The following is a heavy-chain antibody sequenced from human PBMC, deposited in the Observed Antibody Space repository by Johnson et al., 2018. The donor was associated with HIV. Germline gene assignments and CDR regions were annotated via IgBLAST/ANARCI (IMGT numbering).Heavy chain of an antibody. CDR1: GFTFDDYG. CDR2: ISYDGSKK. Sequence: QVQLVESGGGLVKPGGSLRLSCAASGFTFDDYGMSWVRQAPGKGLEWVAVISYDGSKKYHADSVKGRFTISRDNSKNSLYLQMNSLRAEDTALYYCAREGGSYKDDAFDIWGQGTVVTVSS. V-gene: IGHV3-30*03. CDR3: AREGGSYKDDAFDI. D-gene: IGHD1-26*01. J-gene: IGHJ3*02.